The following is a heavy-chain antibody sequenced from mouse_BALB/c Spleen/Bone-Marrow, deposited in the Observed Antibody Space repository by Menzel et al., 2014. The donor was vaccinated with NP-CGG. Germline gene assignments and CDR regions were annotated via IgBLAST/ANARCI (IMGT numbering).Heavy chain of an antibody. J-gene: IGHJ3*01. CDR2: IDPFNGVT. D-gene: IGHD2-4*01. CDR3: ARRVITTGPGFAY. Sequence: VQLKQSGPELMKPGASVKISCKASGYSFTSYYIHWVKQNHGKSLEWIGYIDPFNGVTIYNQKFKGKATLTADKSSSTAYMHLSSLTSEDSAVYYGARRVITTGPGFAYWGQGTLVTVSA. CDR1: GYSFTSYY. V-gene: IGHV1-28*01.